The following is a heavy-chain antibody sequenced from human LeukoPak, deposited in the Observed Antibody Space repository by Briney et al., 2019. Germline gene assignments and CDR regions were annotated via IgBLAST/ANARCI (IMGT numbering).Heavy chain of an antibody. D-gene: IGHD6-19*01. CDR3: QTLSAVAGTNFDY. Sequence: SETLSLTCTVSGGSVSSGSYYWSWIRQPPGKGLGWIGSIYYSGSTYYNPSLKSRVTISVDTSKNQFSLKLSSVTAADTAVYYCQTLSAVAGTNFDYWGQGTLVTVSS. CDR2: IYYSGST. J-gene: IGHJ4*02. V-gene: IGHV4-39*01. CDR1: GGSVSSGSYY.